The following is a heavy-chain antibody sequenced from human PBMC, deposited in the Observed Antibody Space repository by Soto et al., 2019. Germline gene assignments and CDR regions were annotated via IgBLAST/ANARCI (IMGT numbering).Heavy chain of an antibody. J-gene: IGHJ4*02. CDR2: IYHTGST. Sequence: PSETLSLTCSVSGVSISSGDNFWSWIRQPPGKAPEFMGYIYHTGSTYYNPSLQRRITMSLDLSKNQFSLRLTSVTAADTALYYCARAEVNRVWFPFDHWGQGALVTVSS. CDR1: GVSISSGDNF. V-gene: IGHV4-30-4*01. CDR3: ARAEVNRVWFPFDH. D-gene: IGHD6-19*01.